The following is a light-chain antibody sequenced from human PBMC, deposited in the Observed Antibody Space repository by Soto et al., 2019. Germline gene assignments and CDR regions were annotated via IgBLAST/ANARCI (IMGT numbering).Light chain of an antibody. CDR3: FSYAGSYTWV. V-gene: IGLV2-11*01. J-gene: IGLJ3*02. CDR2: DVN. CDR1: SSDVGGYNY. Sequence: QSALTQPRSLSGSPGQSVTISCTGTSSDVGGYNYVSWYQQHPGKAPKLMIYDVNKRPSGVPDRFSGSKSGNTASLTISGLQAEDEADYYCFSYAGSYTWVFGGGTKLTVL.